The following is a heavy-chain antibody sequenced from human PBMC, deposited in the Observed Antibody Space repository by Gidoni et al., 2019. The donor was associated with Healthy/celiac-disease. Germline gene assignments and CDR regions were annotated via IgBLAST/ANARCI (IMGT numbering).Heavy chain of an antibody. CDR3: ARDRGSGWYHFFA. CDR2: IYTSGST. CDR1: CASSSSGSDH. Sequence: QVQLQESGPGLVKPSHTLSLTWTVSCASSSSGSDHWSWIRPPDGKGLEWIGRIYTSGSTNYNPSLKSRVTISVDTSKNQFSLKLSSVTAADTAVYYCARDRGSGWYHFFAWGQGTLVTVSS. D-gene: IGHD6-19*01. V-gene: IGHV4-61*02. J-gene: IGHJ5*02.